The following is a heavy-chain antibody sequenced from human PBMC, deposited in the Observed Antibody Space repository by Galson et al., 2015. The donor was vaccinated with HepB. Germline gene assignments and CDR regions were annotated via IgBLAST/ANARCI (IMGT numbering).Heavy chain of an antibody. CDR3: AKYYYDSSGYYHHSLLGY. J-gene: IGHJ4*02. CDR1: GFTFSSYA. V-gene: IGHV3-23*01. CDR2: ISGSGGST. D-gene: IGHD3-22*01. Sequence: SLRLSCAASGFTFSSYAMSWVRQAPGKGLEWVSAISGSGGSTYYADSVKGRFTISRDNSKNTLYLQMNSLRAEDTAVYYCAKYYYDSSGYYHHSLLGYWGQGTLVTVSS.